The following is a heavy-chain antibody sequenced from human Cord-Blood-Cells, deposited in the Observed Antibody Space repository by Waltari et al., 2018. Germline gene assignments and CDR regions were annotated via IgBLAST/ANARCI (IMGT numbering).Heavy chain of an antibody. V-gene: IGHV1-3*01. CDR3: ARMAAATYAFDI. D-gene: IGHD6-13*01. Sequence: QVQLVQSGAEVKKPGASVKDSCKASGYTFTSYAMHWVRQAPGQRLEWMGWINAGNGNTKYSEKFKGRDTITRDTSASTAYMELSSLRSEDTAVYYCARMAAATYAFDIWGQGTMVTVSS. CDR1: GYTFTSYA. CDR2: INAGNGNT. J-gene: IGHJ3*02.